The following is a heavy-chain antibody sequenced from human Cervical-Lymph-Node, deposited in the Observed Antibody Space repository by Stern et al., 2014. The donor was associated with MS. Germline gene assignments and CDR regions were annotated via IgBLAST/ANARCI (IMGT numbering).Heavy chain of an antibody. D-gene: IGHD3-16*02. J-gene: IGHJ5*02. V-gene: IGHV1-24*01. CDR3: ATARYDYVWGSYRKHNWFDP. CDR1: GYTLTELS. CDR2: FDPEDGET. Sequence: VQLVQSGAEVKKPGASVKVSCKVSGYTLTELSMHWVRQAPGKGLEWMGGFDPEDGETIYAPKFQGRVTMTEDTSTDTAYMELSSLRSEDTAVYYCATARYDYVWGSYRKHNWFDPWGQGTLVTVSS.